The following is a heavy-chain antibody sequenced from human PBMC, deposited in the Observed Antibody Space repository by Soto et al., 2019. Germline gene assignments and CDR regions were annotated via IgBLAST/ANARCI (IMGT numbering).Heavy chain of an antibody. J-gene: IGHJ3*02. CDR3: AKDRGYCSGGSCYRRGNDAFDI. CDR2: ISGSGGST. CDR1: GFTFSSYA. D-gene: IGHD2-15*01. Sequence: GGSLRLSCAASGFTFSSYAMSWVRQAPGKGLEWVSAISGSGGSTYYADSVKGRFTISRDNSKNTLYLQMNSLRAEDTAVYYCAKDRGYCSGGSCYRRGNDAFDIWGQGTMVTVSS. V-gene: IGHV3-23*01.